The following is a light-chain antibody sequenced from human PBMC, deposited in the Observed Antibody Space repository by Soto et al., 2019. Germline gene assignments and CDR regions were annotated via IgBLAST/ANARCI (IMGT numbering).Light chain of an antibody. CDR2: GVI. CDR3: TSYTSSVTLV. V-gene: IGLV2-14*01. Sequence: QSALTQPASVSGSPGQSITISCTGTSSDVGAYNYVSWYQQHPGKVPKLIIYGVINRPSGVSSRFSGSKSVNTASLTISGLQAEDEADYYCTSYTSSVTLVFGGGTKVTVL. CDR1: SSDVGAYNY. J-gene: IGLJ3*02.